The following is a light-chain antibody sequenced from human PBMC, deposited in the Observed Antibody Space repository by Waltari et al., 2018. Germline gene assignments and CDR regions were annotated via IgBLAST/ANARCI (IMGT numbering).Light chain of an antibody. V-gene: IGKV3-11*01. Sequence: EVVLTQSPDTLSLSPGERATLSCRASRSISNYLAWYQQKPGQAPRLLIYDVSNLATGIPTRFRDSGSGTESTHTISSLEPEDFAVYYCQQRVYWPPITFGQGTRLEIK. J-gene: IGKJ5*01. CDR1: RSISNY. CDR3: QQRVYWPPIT. CDR2: DVS.